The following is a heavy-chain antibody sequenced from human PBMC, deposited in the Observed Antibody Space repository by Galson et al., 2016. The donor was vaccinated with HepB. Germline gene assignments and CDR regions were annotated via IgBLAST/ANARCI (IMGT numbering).Heavy chain of an antibody. J-gene: IGHJ4*02. CDR3: ARAFRYGTGWYGRNDC. CDR2: INGGSA. Sequence: CGESVCSVNSVGISWVRKAPGKGLEWVSAINGGSAHYADSGQGRFTISRDTSKNTLYLEMNRLRAEDTAIYYCARAFRYGTGWYGRNDCWGQGTLVTVSS. V-gene: IGHV3-23*01. CDR1: VCSVNSVG. D-gene: IGHD6-19*01.